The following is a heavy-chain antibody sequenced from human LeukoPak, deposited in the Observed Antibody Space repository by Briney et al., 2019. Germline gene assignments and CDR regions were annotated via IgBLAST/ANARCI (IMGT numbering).Heavy chain of an antibody. V-gene: IGHV4-39*07. Sequence: SETLSLTCSVSGGSINSGNYFWAWIRQPPGKGLEWIGSVSYSGNTYYNPSLKSRVTISVDTSKNQFSLKLTSVTAADTAVYYCARTTEGGYTYGYFYYYYMDVWGKGTTVTISS. CDR1: GGSINSGNYF. CDR3: ARTTEGGYTYGYFYYYYMDV. J-gene: IGHJ6*03. CDR2: VSYSGNT. D-gene: IGHD5-18*01.